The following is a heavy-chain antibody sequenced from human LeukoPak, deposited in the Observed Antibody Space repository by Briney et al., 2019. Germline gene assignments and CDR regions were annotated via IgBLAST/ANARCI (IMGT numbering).Heavy chain of an antibody. J-gene: IGHJ4*02. CDR3: ASSRISSGWYFDY. V-gene: IGHV1-2*02. CDR2: INPNSGGT. CDR1: GYTFTGYY. D-gene: IGHD6-19*01. Sequence: ASVKVSCKASGYTFTGYYMHWVRQAPGQGLERMGWINPNSGGTNYAQKFQGRVTMTRDTSISTAYMELSRLRSDDTAVYYCASSRISSGWYFDYWGQGTLVTVSS.